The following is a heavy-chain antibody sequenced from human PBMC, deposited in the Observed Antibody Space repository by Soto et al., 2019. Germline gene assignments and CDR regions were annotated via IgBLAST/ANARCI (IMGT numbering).Heavy chain of an antibody. J-gene: IGHJ4*02. V-gene: IGHV2-5*02. CDR1: GFSLTETGMG. CDR3: AHRRSGYFDS. CDR2: IYWDDDK. Sequence: QITLKESGPTLVKPKQTLTLTCTFSGFSLTETGMGVGWIRQPPGKALEWLALIYWDDDKRYSPSLKRGLTISKDASKNQVVLTKTNVDAVDTATYYCAHRRSGYFDSWGQGTLVTVSS.